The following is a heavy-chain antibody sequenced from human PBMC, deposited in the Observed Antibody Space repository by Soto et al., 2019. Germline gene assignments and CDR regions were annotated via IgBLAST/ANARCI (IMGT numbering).Heavy chain of an antibody. D-gene: IGHD3-3*01. Sequence: QITLKESGPTLVKPTQTLTLTCTFSGFSLSTSGVGVGWIRQPPGKALEWLALIYWDDDKRYSPSLKSRLTTTKDTSKNQVVLTMTNMDPVDTATYYCAHTRPYYDFWSGYRNDAFDIWGQGTMVTVSS. CDR2: IYWDDDK. J-gene: IGHJ3*02. V-gene: IGHV2-5*02. CDR1: GFSLSTSGVG. CDR3: AHTRPYYDFWSGYRNDAFDI.